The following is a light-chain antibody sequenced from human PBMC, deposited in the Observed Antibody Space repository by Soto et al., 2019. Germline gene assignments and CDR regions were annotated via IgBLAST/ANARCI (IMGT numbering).Light chain of an antibody. CDR2: DAS. CDR3: QQRSDWFT. V-gene: IGKV3-11*01. CDR1: QSVSNF. Sequence: DIVLTQSPATLSLSPGGRATLSCRASQSVSNFLAWYQQKPGQAPRLLIYDASNRATGIPVRFSGSGSGTDFTLTISSLEPEDFGLYYCQQRSDWFTFGQGTRLEIK. J-gene: IGKJ5*01.